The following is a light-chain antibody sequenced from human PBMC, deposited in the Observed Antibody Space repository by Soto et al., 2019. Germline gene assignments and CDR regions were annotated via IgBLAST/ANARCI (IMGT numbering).Light chain of an antibody. Sequence: EIVLTQSPATLSLSPGERATLSCRASQSVSSYLAWYQQKPGQAPRLLIYDASNRATGIPARFSGSGSGTDWTVTISSLEPEDFAVYYCQQRSNWPTFGQGTRLEIK. V-gene: IGKV3-11*01. CDR2: DAS. J-gene: IGKJ5*01. CDR1: QSVSSY. CDR3: QQRSNWPT.